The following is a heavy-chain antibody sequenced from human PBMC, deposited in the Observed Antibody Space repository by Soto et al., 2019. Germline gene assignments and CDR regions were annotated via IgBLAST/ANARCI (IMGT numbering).Heavy chain of an antibody. V-gene: IGHV5-51*01. CDR3: ARKDTVTTRYYYYYMDV. CDR1: GYSFTSYW. Sequence: PVESLKISCKGSGYSFTSYWIGWVRQMPGKGLEWMGIIYPGDSDTRYSPSFQGQVTISADKSISTAYLQWSSLKASDTAMYYCARKDTVTTRYYYYYMDVWGKGTTVTGSS. D-gene: IGHD4-4*01. CDR2: IYPGDSDT. J-gene: IGHJ6*03.